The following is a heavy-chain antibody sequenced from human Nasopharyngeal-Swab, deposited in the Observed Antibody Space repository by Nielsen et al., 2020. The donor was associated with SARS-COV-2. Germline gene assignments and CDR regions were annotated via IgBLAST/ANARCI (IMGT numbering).Heavy chain of an antibody. CDR2: IYSGGST. CDR3: ARDPPSYCSGGSCYSDY. J-gene: IGHJ4*02. Sequence: GESLKISCAASGFTVSSNYMSWVRQAPGKGLEWVSVIYSGGSTYYADSVKGRFTISRDNSKNKLYLQMNSLRAEDTAVYYCARDPPSYCSGGSCYSDYWGQGTLVTVSS. V-gene: IGHV3-53*01. D-gene: IGHD2-15*01. CDR1: GFTVSSNY.